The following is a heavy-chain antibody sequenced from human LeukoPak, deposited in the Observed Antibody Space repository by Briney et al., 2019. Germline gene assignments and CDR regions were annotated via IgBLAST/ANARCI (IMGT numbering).Heavy chain of an antibody. J-gene: IGHJ4*02. Sequence: PGGSLRLSCAASGFTFSSYAMSWVRQAPGKGLEWVSAISGSGATTYYADSVKGRFTISRDNSKNTLYLQVNSLRAEDTAVYYCARDRRLSVAVAGNWGQGTLVTVSS. D-gene: IGHD6-19*01. CDR2: ISGSGATT. V-gene: IGHV3-23*01. CDR3: ARDRRLSVAVAGN. CDR1: GFTFSSYA.